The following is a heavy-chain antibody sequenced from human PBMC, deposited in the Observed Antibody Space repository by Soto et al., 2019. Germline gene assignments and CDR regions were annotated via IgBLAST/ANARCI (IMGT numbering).Heavy chain of an antibody. D-gene: IGHD3-22*01. CDR1: GGTFSSYA. CDR2: IIPIFGTA. V-gene: IGHV1-69*06. Sequence: SVKVSCKASGGTFSSYAISWVRQAPGQGLEWMGGIIPIFGTANYAQKFQGRVTITADKSTSTAYMELSSLRSEDTAVYYCARGTAPYYYDSSGYYRHFDYWGQGTLVTVSS. CDR3: ARGTAPYYYDSSGYYRHFDY. J-gene: IGHJ4*02.